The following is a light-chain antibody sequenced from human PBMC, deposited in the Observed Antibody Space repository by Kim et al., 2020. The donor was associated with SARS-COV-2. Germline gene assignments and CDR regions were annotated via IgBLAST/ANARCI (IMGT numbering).Light chain of an antibody. CDR2: VTSDGNL. CDR3: QTWDTGIQI. CDR1: SRHSSYA. J-gene: IGLJ2*01. V-gene: IGLV4-69*01. Sequence: QLVLTQSPSASASLGASVRLTCTLSSRHSSYAIAWHQQQPEKGPRHLLRVTSDGNLIKGDGIPDRFSGSRSGAERYLTISSLQSEDEADYYCQTWDTGIQIFGGGTQLTVL.